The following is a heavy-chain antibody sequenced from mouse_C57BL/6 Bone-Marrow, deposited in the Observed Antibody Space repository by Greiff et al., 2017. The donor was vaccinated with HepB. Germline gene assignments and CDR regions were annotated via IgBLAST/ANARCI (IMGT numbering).Heavy chain of an antibody. CDR2: IYPRSGNT. Sequence: VQLKQSGAELARPGASVKLSCKASGYTFTSYGISWVKQRTGQGLEWIGEIYPRSGNTYYNEKFKGKATLTADKSSSTAYMELRSLTSEDSAVYFCARSRDSYSPWFAYWGQGTLVTVAA. D-gene: IGHD2-12*01. CDR3: ARSRDSYSPWFAY. J-gene: IGHJ3*01. V-gene: IGHV1-81*01. CDR1: GYTFTSYG.